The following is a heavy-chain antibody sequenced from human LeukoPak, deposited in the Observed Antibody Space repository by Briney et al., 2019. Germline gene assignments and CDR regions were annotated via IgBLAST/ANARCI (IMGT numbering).Heavy chain of an antibody. D-gene: IGHD6-25*01. CDR1: GGSISSSSYY. CDR3: ARSSGWHLLLLDY. Sequence: PSETLSLTCTVSGGSISSSSYYWGWISQPPGKGLEWIGSIYYSGSTYYNPSLKSRVTISVDTSKNQFSLKLNSVTAADAAVYYCARSSGWHLLLLDYWGQGTLVTVSS. J-gene: IGHJ4*02. CDR2: IYYSGST. V-gene: IGHV4-39*01.